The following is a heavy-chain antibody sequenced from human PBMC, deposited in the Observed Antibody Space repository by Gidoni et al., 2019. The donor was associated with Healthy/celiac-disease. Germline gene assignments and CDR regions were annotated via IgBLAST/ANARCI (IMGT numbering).Heavy chain of an antibody. V-gene: IGHV1-2*06. Sequence: QVQLVQSGAAVKKPGASVKVSCKASGYTFTGYYMHWVRQAPGQGLEWMGRINPNSGGTNYAQKFQGRVTMTRDTSISTAYMELSRLRSDDTAVYYCARDRGRTTVTTEEDYYYGMDVWGQGTTVTVSS. CDR1: GYTFTGYY. D-gene: IGHD4-17*01. J-gene: IGHJ6*02. CDR2: INPNSGGT. CDR3: ARDRGRTTVTTEEDYYYGMDV.